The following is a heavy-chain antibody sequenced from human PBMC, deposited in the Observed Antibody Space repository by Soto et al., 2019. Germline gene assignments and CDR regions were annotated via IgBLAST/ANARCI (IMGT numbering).Heavy chain of an antibody. CDR3: ARDQGIVLMVYSNWFDP. D-gene: IGHD2-8*01. CDR1: GYSISSGYY. CDR2: IYHSGST. V-gene: IGHV4-38-2*02. J-gene: IGHJ5*02. Sequence: SETLSLTCTVSGYSISSGYYWGWIRQPPGKGLEWIGSIYHSGSTYYNPSLKSRVTISVDTSKNQFSLKLSSVTAADTAVYYCARDQGIVLMVYSNWFDPWGQGTLVTVSS.